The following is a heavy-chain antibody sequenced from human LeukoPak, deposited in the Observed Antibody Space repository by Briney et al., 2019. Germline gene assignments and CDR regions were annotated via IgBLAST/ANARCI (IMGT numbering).Heavy chain of an antibody. D-gene: IGHD6-19*01. Sequence: GGSLRLSCAASRFTFDDYAMHWVRQAPGKGLEWVSLISWDGGSTYYADSVKGRFTISRDNSKNSLYLQMNSLRAEDTALYYCAKSGGSVMGQWLTIDYWGQGTLVTVSS. CDR1: RFTFDDYA. J-gene: IGHJ4*02. CDR2: ISWDGGST. V-gene: IGHV3-43D*03. CDR3: AKSGGSVMGQWLTIDY.